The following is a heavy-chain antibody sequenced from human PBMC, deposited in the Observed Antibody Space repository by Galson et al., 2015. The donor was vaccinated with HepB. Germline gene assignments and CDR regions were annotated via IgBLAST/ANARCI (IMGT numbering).Heavy chain of an antibody. D-gene: IGHD2-2*01. CDR1: GFTFSSYS. CDR3: ARAQGRGYCSSTSCSQDSGY. Sequence: SLRLSCAASGFTFSSYSMNWVRQAPGKGLEWASSISSSSSYIYYADSVKGRFTISRDNAKNSLYLQMNSLRAEDTAVYYCARAQGRGYCSSTSCSQDSGYWGQGTLVTVSS. J-gene: IGHJ4*02. V-gene: IGHV3-21*01. CDR2: ISSSSSYI.